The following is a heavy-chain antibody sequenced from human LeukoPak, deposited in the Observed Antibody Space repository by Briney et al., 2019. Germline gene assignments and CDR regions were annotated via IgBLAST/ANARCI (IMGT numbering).Heavy chain of an antibody. CDR2: IYHSGST. CDR3: ASRDGYNYYFDY. CDR1: GGSISSGGYS. Sequence: SETLSLTCAVSGGSISSGGYSWSWIRQPPGKGLEWIGYIYHSGSTYYNPPLKSRVTISVDRSKNQFSLKLSSVTAADTAVYYCASRDGYNYYFDYWGQGTLVTVSS. V-gene: IGHV4-30-2*01. J-gene: IGHJ4*02. D-gene: IGHD5-24*01.